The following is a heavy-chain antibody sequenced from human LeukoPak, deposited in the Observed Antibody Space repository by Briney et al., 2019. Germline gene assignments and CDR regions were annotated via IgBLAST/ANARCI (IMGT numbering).Heavy chain of an antibody. Sequence: SETLSLTCTVSGGSISSYYWCWIRQPPGKGLEWIGYIYYSGSTNYNPSLKSRVTISVDTSKNQFSLKLSSVTAADTAVYYCARGLYYYDSSGYYFGYWGQGTLVTVSS. D-gene: IGHD3-22*01. J-gene: IGHJ4*02. V-gene: IGHV4-59*01. CDR2: IYYSGST. CDR1: GGSISSYY. CDR3: ARGLYYYDSSGYYFGY.